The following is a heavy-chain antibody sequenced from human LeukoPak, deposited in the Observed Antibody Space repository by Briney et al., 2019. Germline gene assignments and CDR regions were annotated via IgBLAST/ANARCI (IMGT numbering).Heavy chain of an antibody. V-gene: IGHV3-21*01. CDR1: GFTFSGYS. J-gene: IGHJ3*02. CDR3: ARVIAAGTGAFDI. Sequence: NPGGSLRLSCAASGFTFSGYSMNWARQAPGKGLEWVSSISSSSSYIYYADSVKGRFTISRDNAKNSLYLQMNSLRAEDTAVYYCARVIAAGTGAFDIWGQGTMVTVSS. D-gene: IGHD6-13*01. CDR2: ISSSSSYI.